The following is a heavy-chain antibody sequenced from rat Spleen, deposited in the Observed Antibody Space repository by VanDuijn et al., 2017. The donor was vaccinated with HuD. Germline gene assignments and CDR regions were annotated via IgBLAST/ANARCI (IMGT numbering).Heavy chain of an antibody. V-gene: IGHV3-3*01. Sequence: EVQLQESGPGLVKPSQSLSLTCSVTGYSITSNYWGWIRKFPGNKLEWMGYINSAGSTLYNPSLKSRISITRDTSKNQFFLQVNSVTTEDTATYYCARGVTMPYYWGQGVMVTVSS. J-gene: IGHJ2*01. D-gene: IGHD1-12*01. CDR3: ARGVTMPYY. CDR2: INSAGST. CDR1: GYSITSNY.